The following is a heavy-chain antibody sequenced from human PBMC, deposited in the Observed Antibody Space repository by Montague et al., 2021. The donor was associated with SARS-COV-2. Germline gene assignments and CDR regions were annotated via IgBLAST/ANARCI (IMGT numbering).Heavy chain of an antibody. CDR3: ARDSNVGRQLGSWFDP. V-gene: IGHV4-39*07. CDR1: GGSLETSGYY. J-gene: IGHJ5*02. D-gene: IGHD6-13*01. Sequence: SETLSLTCSVSGGSLETSGYYWGWVRQPPGKGLNWIVCMHYSGATFYNPSLKSRVTMSLDTSNNHFSLNLTSVTAADTAVYFCARDSNVGRQLGSWFDPWGQGTLVTVSS. CDR2: MHYSGAT.